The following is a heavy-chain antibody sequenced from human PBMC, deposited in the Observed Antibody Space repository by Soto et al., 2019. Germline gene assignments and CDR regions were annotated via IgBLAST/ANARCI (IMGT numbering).Heavy chain of an antibody. J-gene: IGHJ4*02. D-gene: IGHD3-9*01. CDR3: AREVVDYDILTGYYRRYYFDY. Sequence: ASVKVSCKASGYTFTGYYMHWVRQAPGQGLEWMGWINPNSGGTNYAQKFQGWVTMTRDTSISTAYMELSRLRSDDTAVYYCAREVVDYDILTGYYRRYYFDYWGQGTLVTVSS. CDR2: INPNSGGT. V-gene: IGHV1-2*04. CDR1: GYTFTGYY.